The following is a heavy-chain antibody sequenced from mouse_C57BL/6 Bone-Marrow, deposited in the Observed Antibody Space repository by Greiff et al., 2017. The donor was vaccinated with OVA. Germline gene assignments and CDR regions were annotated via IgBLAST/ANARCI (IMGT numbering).Heavy chain of an antibody. D-gene: IGHD2-4*01. V-gene: IGHV1-81*01. CDR3: ARWGYDYDGAWFAY. CDR2: IYPRSGNT. CDR1: GYTFTSYG. J-gene: IGHJ3*01. Sequence: VKLVESGAELARPGASVKLSCKASGYTFTSYGISWVKQRTGQGLEWIGEIYPRSGNTYYNEKFKGKATLTADKSSSTAYMELRSLTSEDSAVYFCARWGYDYDGAWFAYWGQGTLVTVSA.